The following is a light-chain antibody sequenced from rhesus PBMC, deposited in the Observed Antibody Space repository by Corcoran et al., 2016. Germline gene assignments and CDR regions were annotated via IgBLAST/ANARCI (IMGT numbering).Light chain of an antibody. J-gene: IGKJ4*01. CDR1: QSGGSY. CDR3: QQSSNLALT. V-gene: IGKV3-24*04. Sequence: ETVVTQSPATLSLPPGERATLSCSASQSGGSYLAWYQQKPGQAPRLLFNVATNMATGIPDRFSGSGSGTDFTLTVSSLEPEDVGVYCCQQSSNLALTFGGGTKVEIK. CDR2: VAT.